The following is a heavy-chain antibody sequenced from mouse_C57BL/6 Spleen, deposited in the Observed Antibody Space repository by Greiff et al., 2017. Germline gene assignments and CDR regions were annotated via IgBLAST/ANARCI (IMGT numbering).Heavy chain of an antibody. CDR3: AREGLLRPWYFDV. Sequence: VQLQQPGAELVKPGASVKMSCKASGYTFTSYWITWVKQRPGQGLEWIGDIYPGSGSTNYNEKFKSKATLTVDPSSSTAYMQLSSLTSEDSAVYYCAREGLLRPWYFDVWGTGTTVTVSS. J-gene: IGHJ1*03. D-gene: IGHD1-2*01. CDR1: GYTFTSYW. CDR2: IYPGSGST. V-gene: IGHV1-55*01.